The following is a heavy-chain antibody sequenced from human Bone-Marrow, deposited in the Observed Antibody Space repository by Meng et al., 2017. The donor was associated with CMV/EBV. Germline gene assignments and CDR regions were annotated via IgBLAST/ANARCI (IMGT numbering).Heavy chain of an antibody. CDR2: INHSGST. V-gene: IGHV4-34*01. D-gene: IGHD2-2*01. CDR3: ARGSFCSSANCYRAFYS. J-gene: IGHJ4*02. Sequence: GSLRLSCAVYGGSFSGHYWNWIRQPPGRDLEWIGEINHSGSTKYNPSLQSRVTLSVDTSKNQFSLKLNSVTAADTAVYYCARGSFCSSANCYRAFYSWGQGPRVTVYS. CDR1: GGSFSGHY.